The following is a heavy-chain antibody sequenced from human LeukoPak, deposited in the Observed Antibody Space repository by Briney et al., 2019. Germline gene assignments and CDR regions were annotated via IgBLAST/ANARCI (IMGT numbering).Heavy chain of an antibody. CDR3: ARRLSYYYDSSGYRGGYFDY. D-gene: IGHD3-22*01. V-gene: IGHV1-18*01. J-gene: IGHJ4*02. Sequence: ASVKVSCKASGYTFTSYGLSWVRQAPGQGLEWMGWISAYNGNTNYAQKLQGRVTMTTDTSTSTAYMELRSLRSDDTAVYYCARRLSYYYDSSGYRGGYFDYWGQGTLVTVSS. CDR2: ISAYNGNT. CDR1: GYTFTSYG.